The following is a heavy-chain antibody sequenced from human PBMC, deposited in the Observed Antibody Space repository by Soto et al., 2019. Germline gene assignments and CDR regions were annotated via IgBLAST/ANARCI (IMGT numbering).Heavy chain of an antibody. CDR2: ISYDGSNK. Sequence: QVQLVESGGGVVQPGRSLRLSCAASGFTFSSYGMHWVRQAPGKGLEWVAVISYDGSNKYYADSVKGRFTISRDNSKNTLYLQMNNLRAEDTAVYYCATMVRGVIDYWGQGTLVTVSS. CDR1: GFTFSSYG. D-gene: IGHD3-10*01. V-gene: IGHV3-30*03. CDR3: ATMVRGVIDY. J-gene: IGHJ4*02.